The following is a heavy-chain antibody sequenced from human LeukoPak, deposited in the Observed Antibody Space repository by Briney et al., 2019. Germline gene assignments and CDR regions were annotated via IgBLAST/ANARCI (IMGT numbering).Heavy chain of an antibody. CDR1: GYTFTSSA. J-gene: IGHJ4*02. CDR2: INTNTGNP. Sequence: ASVKVSCKASGYTFTSSALNWVRQAPGQGLEWMGWINTNTGNPTYAQGFTGRVVFSLDTSVSTAYLHIGSLEAEDTAIYYCATDLKKGDSGCFDYWGQGTLVTVSS. CDR3: ATDLKKGDSGCFDY. D-gene: IGHD6-19*01. V-gene: IGHV7-4-1*01.